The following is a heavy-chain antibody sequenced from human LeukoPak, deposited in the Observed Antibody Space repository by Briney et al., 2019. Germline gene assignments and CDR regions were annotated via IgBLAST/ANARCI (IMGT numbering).Heavy chain of an antibody. J-gene: IGHJ4*02. CDR1: GGSISSYY. V-gene: IGHV4-59*01. Sequence: SETLSLTCTVSGGSISSYYWSWIRQPPGKGLEWIGYIYYSGSTNYNPSLKSRVTISVDTSKNQFSLKLSSVTAADTAVYYCARAGEDGHNIDYWDQGTLVTVSS. CDR3: ARAGEDGHNIDY. CDR2: IYYSGST. D-gene: IGHD5-24*01.